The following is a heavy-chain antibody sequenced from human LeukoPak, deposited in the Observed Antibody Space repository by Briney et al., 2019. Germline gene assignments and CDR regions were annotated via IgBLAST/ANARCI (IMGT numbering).Heavy chain of an antibody. J-gene: IGHJ3*02. V-gene: IGHV3-7*01. D-gene: IGHD3-10*01. Sequence: PGRSLRLSCAASGFTFSSYGMHWVRQAPGKGPEWVANIKQDGSEMFSVDSVKGRFTISRDNAKSSLYLQMNSLRVEDTAVYYCAKDPDYYGPIWGQGTMVTVSS. CDR3: AKDPDYYGPI. CDR1: GFTFSSYG. CDR2: IKQDGSEM.